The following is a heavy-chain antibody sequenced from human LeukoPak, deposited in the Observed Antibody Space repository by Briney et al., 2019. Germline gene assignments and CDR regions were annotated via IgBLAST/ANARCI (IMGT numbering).Heavy chain of an antibody. CDR1: GFTFSSYG. D-gene: IGHD3-3*01. CDR3: AKGAAFGGEGYFDY. V-gene: IGHV3-30*18. J-gene: IGHJ4*02. Sequence: GGSLRLSCAASGFTFSSYGMHWVRQAPGKGLEWVAVISYDGSNKYYADSVKGRFTISRDNSKNTLYLQMNSLRAEDTAVYYCAKGAAFGGEGYFDYWGQGTLVTVSS. CDR2: ISYDGSNK.